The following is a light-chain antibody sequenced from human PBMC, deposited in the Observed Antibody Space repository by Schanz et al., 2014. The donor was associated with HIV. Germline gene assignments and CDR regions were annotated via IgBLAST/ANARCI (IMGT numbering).Light chain of an antibody. V-gene: IGLV1-44*01. J-gene: IGLJ3*02. CDR1: NSNIGSNS. Sequence: QSVLTQPPSASGNPGQRVTISCSGSNSNIGSNSVNWYQQLPGTAPKLLLYGNSQRPSGVPARFSGSKSGTSASLAISGLQSEDEADYYCSSWDDSLNGWVFGGGTKLTVL. CDR2: GNS. CDR3: SSWDDSLNGWV.